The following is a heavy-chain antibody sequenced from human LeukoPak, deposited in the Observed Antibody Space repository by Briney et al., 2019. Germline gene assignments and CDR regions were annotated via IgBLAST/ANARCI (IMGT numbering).Heavy chain of an antibody. Sequence: GASVKVSCKASGYTFTSYYMHWVRQAPGQGLEWMGIINPSGGSTSYAQKFQGRVTMTRDMSTSTVYMELSRLRSDDTALYYCAREAGAAAGHFDYWGQGTLVTVSS. CDR1: GYTFTSYY. D-gene: IGHD6-13*01. CDR2: INPSGGST. CDR3: AREAGAAAGHFDY. J-gene: IGHJ4*02. V-gene: IGHV1-46*01.